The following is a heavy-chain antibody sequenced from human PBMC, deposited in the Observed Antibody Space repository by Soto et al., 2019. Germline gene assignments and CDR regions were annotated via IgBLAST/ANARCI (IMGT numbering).Heavy chain of an antibody. CDR2: IVVGSGNT. D-gene: IGHD3-10*01. CDR3: AAASESSGSYSD. J-gene: IGHJ4*02. Sequence: SVKVSCKASGFTFTSSAGQWVRQARGQRLEWIGWIVVGSGNTNYAQKFQERVTITRDMSTSTAYMELSSLRSEDTAVYYCAAASESSGSYSDWGQGTLVTVSS. V-gene: IGHV1-58*01. CDR1: GFTFTSSA.